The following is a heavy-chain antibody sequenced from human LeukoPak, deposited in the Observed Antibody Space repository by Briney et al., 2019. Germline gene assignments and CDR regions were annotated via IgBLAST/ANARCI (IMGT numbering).Heavy chain of an antibody. D-gene: IGHD5-12*01. Sequence: PSETLSLTCTVSGGSISSSGYYWGWIRQPPGKGLEWIGSIYYSGSTYYNPSLKSRVTISVDTSKNQFSLKLSSVTAADTAVYYCARHSGYWRTFDYWGQGTLVTVSS. J-gene: IGHJ4*02. V-gene: IGHV4-39*01. CDR2: IYYSGST. CDR3: ARHSGYWRTFDY. CDR1: GGSISSSGYY.